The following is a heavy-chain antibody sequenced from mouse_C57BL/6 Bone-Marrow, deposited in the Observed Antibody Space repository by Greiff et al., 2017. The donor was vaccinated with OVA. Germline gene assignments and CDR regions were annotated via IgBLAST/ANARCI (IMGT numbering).Heavy chain of an antibody. Sequence: QVQLQQSGPELVKPGASVKISCKASGYAFSSSWMNWVKQRPGKGLEWIGRIYPGDGDTNYNGKFKGKATLTADKSSSTAYMQLSSLTSEDSAVYVCAREAYYGSRDWYFDVWGTGTTVTVSS. V-gene: IGHV1-82*01. J-gene: IGHJ1*03. CDR2: IYPGDGDT. D-gene: IGHD1-1*01. CDR1: GYAFSSSW. CDR3: AREAYYGSRDWYFDV.